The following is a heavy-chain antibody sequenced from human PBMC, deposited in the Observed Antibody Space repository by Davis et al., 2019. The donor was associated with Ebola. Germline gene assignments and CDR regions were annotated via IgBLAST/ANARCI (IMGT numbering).Heavy chain of an antibody. CDR1: GGSISSSSYY. D-gene: IGHD6-19*01. CDR3: ASPGGPPTSGWYIYYGMDV. CDR2: IYYSGST. J-gene: IGHJ6*02. Sequence: SETLSLTCTVSGGSISSSSYYWGWIRQPPGKGLEWIGSIYYSGSTYYNPSLKSRVTISVDTSKNQFSLKLSSVTAADTAVYYCASPGGPPTSGWYIYYGMDVWGQGTTVTVSS. V-gene: IGHV4-39*01.